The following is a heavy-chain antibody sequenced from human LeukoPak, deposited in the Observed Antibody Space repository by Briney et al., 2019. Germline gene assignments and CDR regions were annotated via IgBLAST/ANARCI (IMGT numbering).Heavy chain of an antibody. V-gene: IGHV4-31*03. CDR1: GGSISSGDYY. CDR2: IYYSGST. D-gene: IGHD6-6*01. J-gene: IGHJ3*02. Sequence: TSQTLSLTCTVSGGSISSGDYYWSWIRQHPGKGLEWIGYIYYSGSTDYNPSLKSRVTISVDTSKNQFSLKLSSVTAADTAVYYCARPRSIAARHGDDAFDIWGQGTMVTVSS. CDR3: ARPRSIAARHGDDAFDI.